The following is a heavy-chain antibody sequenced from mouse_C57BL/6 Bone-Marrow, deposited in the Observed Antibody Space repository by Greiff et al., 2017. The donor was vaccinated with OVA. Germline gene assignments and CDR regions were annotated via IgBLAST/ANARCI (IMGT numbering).Heavy chain of an antibody. CDR1: GYTFTSYW. V-gene: IGHV1-74*01. CDR3: AIVILRYYYAMDY. CDR2: LHPSDSDT. Sequence: QVQLQQPGAELVKPGASVKVSCKASGYTFTSYWMHWVKQRPGQGLEWIGRLHPSDSDTNYNQKFKGKATLTVDKSSSTAYMQLSSLTSEDSAVYYCAIVILRYYYAMDYWGQGTSVTVSS. J-gene: IGHJ4*01. D-gene: IGHD1-1*01.